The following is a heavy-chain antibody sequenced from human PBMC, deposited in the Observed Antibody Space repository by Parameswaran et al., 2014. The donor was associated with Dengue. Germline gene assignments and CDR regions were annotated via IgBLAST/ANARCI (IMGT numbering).Heavy chain of an antibody. CDR2: IIPLFGTT. V-gene: IGHV1-69*01. J-gene: IGHJ4*02. Sequence: SWVRQAPGQGLEWMGGIIPLFGTTNYAQKFQGRVTITADDSTNTAYMELSRLRSEDTAVYYCARDPLYGDYVFDSWGQGTLVTVSS. CDR3: ARDPLYGDYVFDS. D-gene: IGHD4-17*01.